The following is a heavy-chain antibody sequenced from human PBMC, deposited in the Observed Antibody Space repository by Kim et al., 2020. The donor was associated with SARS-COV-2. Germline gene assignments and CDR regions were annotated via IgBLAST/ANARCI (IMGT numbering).Heavy chain of an antibody. V-gene: IGHV3-11*01. Sequence: GRFTISRDNAKNSLYLQMNSLRAEDTAVYYCARDPRGITIFGAGYNWFDPWGQGTLVTVSS. J-gene: IGHJ5*02. CDR3: ARDPRGITIFGAGYNWFDP. D-gene: IGHD3-3*01.